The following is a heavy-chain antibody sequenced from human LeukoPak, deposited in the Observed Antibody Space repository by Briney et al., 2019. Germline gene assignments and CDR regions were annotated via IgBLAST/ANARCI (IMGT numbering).Heavy chain of an antibody. D-gene: IGHD6-19*01. V-gene: IGHV5-51*01. CDR2: INPGGSDT. CDR1: GFSFITYW. J-gene: IGHJ4*02. Sequence: GESLKVSCKGSGFSFITYWIVWVRQMPGKGLEWMGIINPGGSDTRYSPSFQGQVTISADESISTVYLQWSSLKASDTAMYYCARHAVAGSLVENFDYWGQGSLVTVSS. CDR3: ARHAVAGSLVENFDY.